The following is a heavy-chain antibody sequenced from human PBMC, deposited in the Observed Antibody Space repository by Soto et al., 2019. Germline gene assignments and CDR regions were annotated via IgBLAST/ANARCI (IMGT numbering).Heavy chain of an antibody. V-gene: IGHV1-18*04. CDR1: GYTFTSYG. CDR2: ISAYNGNT. D-gene: IGHD6-19*01. Sequence: ASEKVSCKASGYTFTSYGISWVRQAPGQGLEWMGWISAYNGNTNYAQKLQGRVTMTTDTSTSTAYMELRSLRSDDTAVYYCAREEYSSGWYSARYFYYRGQLNLVPVFS. J-gene: IGHJ4*01. CDR3: AREEYSSGWYSARYFYY.